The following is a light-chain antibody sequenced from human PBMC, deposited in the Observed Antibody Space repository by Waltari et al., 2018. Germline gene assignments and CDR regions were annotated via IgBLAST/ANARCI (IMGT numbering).Light chain of an antibody. V-gene: IGKV1-5*03. Sequence: DIQMTQSPSTLSASVGDRVTITCRASQSITNWMAWYQQKPGKAPKLLIYRASNLESGVPPRFSGSGSGTEFPLTISSLQPDDFATYYCQQYDKYWTFGQGTKVGIK. CDR1: QSITNW. CDR3: QQYDKYWT. J-gene: IGKJ1*01. CDR2: RAS.